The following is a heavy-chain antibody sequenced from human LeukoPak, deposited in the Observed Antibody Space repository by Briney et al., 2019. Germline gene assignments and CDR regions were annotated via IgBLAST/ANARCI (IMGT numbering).Heavy chain of an antibody. CDR3: ARERGDWPVWLDP. Sequence: GASVKVSCKASGGTFSSYAISWVRQAPGQGLERMGGIIPFLGTANYAQKFQGRVTITADESTSTAYMELRSLRSDDTAVYYCARERGDWPVWLDPWGQGTLVTVSS. V-gene: IGHV1-69*13. D-gene: IGHD2-21*02. CDR2: IIPFLGTA. J-gene: IGHJ5*02. CDR1: GGTFSSYA.